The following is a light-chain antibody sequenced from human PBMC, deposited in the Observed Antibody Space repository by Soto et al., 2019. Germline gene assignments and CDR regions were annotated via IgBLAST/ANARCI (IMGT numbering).Light chain of an antibody. CDR1: TSDGGSYNL. V-gene: IGLV2-23*01. Sequence: QSALTQPASVSGSPGQSITISCTGTTSDGGSYNLVSWYQQHPDKAPKLIIYEGIRRPSGVSNRFSGSKSANTASLTISGLQAEDEADYHCSSYAGSSTYVFGTGTKVTVL. J-gene: IGLJ1*01. CDR3: SSYAGSSTYV. CDR2: EGI.